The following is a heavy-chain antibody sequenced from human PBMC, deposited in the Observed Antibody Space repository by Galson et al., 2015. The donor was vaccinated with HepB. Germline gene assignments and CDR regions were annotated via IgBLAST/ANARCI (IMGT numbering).Heavy chain of an antibody. CDR1: GYTFTSYY. Sequence: SVKVSCKASGYTFTSYYMHWVRQAPGQGLEWMGIINPSGGSTSYAQKFQGRVTMTRDTSTSTVYMELSSLRSEDTAVYYCARNLLAAAGQTDAFDIWGQGTMVTVSS. J-gene: IGHJ3*02. CDR3: ARNLLAAAGQTDAFDI. D-gene: IGHD6-13*01. CDR2: INPSGGST. V-gene: IGHV1-46*03.